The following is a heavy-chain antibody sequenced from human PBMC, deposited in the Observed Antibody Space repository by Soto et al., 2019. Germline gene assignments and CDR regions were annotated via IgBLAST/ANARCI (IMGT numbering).Heavy chain of an antibody. J-gene: IGHJ6*02. Sequence: GGSLRLSCAASGFTFSNAWMNWVRQAPGKGLEWVGRIKSKTDGGTTDYAAPVKGRFTISRDDSKNTLYLQMNSLKTEDTAVYYCTGDLRYFDWLLSLYYYYGMDVWGQGTKVTVSS. V-gene: IGHV3-15*07. CDR3: TGDLRYFDWLLSLYYYYGMDV. D-gene: IGHD3-9*01. CDR1: GFTFSNAW. CDR2: IKSKTDGGTT.